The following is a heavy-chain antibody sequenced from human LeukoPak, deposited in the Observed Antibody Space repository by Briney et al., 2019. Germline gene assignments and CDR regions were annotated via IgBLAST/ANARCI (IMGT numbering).Heavy chain of an antibody. CDR2: INHSGGT. CDR1: GGSFIGYD. J-gene: IGHJ4*02. CDR3: ARGSNGGWYPFDY. V-gene: IGHV4-34*01. D-gene: IGHD6-19*01. Sequence: PSETLSLTCAVYGGSFIGYDWTWIRQPPGKGLEWIGEINHSGGTNYNPSLKSRVTISVDTSKNQFSLKLSSVTAADTAVYYCARGSNGGWYPFDYWGQGTLVTVSS.